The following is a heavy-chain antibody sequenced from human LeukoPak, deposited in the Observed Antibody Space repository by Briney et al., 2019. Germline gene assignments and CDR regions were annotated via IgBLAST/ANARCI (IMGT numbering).Heavy chain of an antibody. D-gene: IGHD6-6*01. CDR3: ARAWSSSTYFDN. Sequence: SETLSLTCTVSGGSISNYYWSWIRQPAGKGLEWLGRIYASGITDYNPSLKSRFTMSVDTSKNQFSLKMSTVTAADTAVYYCARAWSSSTYFDNWGQGTLVTVSS. CDR1: GGSISNYY. V-gene: IGHV4-4*07. CDR2: IYASGIT. J-gene: IGHJ4*02.